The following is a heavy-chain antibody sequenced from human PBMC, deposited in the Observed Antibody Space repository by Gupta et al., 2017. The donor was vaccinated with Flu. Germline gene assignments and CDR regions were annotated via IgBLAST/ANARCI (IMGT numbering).Heavy chain of an antibody. V-gene: IGHV3-7*01. CDR1: AFPFSDAW. D-gene: IGHD5-24*01. Sequence: EVQLVESGGGLVQPGGSLRLSCSASAFPFSDAWMNWFRQAPGKGLEWVANINQDGTTKNYVDSLKGRFTVSRDNAKNSLYLQMDSLRAEDTAVYFCARNRGWEQFDYWGQGTLVTVSS. J-gene: IGHJ4*02. CDR3: ARNRGWEQFDY. CDR2: INQDGTTK.